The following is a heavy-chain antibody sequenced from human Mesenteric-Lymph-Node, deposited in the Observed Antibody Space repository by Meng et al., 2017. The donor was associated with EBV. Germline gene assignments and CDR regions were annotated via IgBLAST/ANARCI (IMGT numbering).Heavy chain of an antibody. CDR2: IYYDGNS. Sequence: PALIQSLQTLSRCGTVPGGSIGRRRHYWGWIRHSPGKGLEWIGNIYYDGNSHYTPSLKSRVTISVDTSKNQFSLKLSSVTAADTAMYHCARQLVAPASNWFDPWGQGTLVTVSS. V-gene: IGHV4-39*01. J-gene: IGHJ5*02. D-gene: IGHD2-2*01. CDR3: ARQLVAPASNWFDP. CDR1: GGSIGRRRHY.